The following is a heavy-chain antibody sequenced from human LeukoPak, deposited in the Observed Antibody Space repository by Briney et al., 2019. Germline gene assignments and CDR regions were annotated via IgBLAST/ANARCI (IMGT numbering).Heavy chain of an antibody. CDR3: ARVNIVGVSVIFDY. J-gene: IGHJ4*02. Sequence: PSETLSLTCTVSGGSISSYYWSWIRQPAGKGLEWLGRIYTSGSTNYNPSLKSRVAMSVDTSKNQFSLKLSSVTAADTAVYYCARVNIVGVSVIFDYWGQGTLVTVSS. CDR2: IYTSGST. CDR1: GGSISSYY. V-gene: IGHV4-4*07. D-gene: IGHD1-26*01.